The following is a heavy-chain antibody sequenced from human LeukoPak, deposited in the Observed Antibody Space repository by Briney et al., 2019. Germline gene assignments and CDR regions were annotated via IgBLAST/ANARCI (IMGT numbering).Heavy chain of an antibody. Sequence: PSETLSLTCAVYGGSFSGYYWSWIRQPPGKGLEWIGEINHSGSTNYNPSLKSRVTISVDTSKNQFSLKLSSVTAADTAVYYCGRGGSVPPLSYFDYWAREPWSPSPQ. CDR3: GRGGSVPPLSYFDY. V-gene: IGHV4-34*01. CDR1: GGSFSGYY. D-gene: IGHD2-2*01. J-gene: IGHJ4*02. CDR2: INHSGST.